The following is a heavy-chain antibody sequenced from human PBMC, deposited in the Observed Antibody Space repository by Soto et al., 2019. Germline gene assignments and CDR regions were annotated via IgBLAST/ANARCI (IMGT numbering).Heavy chain of an antibody. CDR2: IWEDGSNK. CDR1: GFTFSSYG. Sequence: PGWSLRLSCASSGFTFSSYGMHWVRQAPGKGLEWVAVIWEDGSNKYYADSVKGRFTISRDNAKNTLYLQMNSLRAEDTAVYYCAKTVKGCSSTSCRYYYMDVWGKGTTVTVSS. J-gene: IGHJ6*03. CDR3: AKTVKGCSSTSCRYYYMDV. D-gene: IGHD2-2*01. V-gene: IGHV3-33*06.